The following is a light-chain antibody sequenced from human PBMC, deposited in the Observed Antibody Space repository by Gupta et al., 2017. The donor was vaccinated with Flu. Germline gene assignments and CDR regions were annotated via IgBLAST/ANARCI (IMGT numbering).Light chain of an antibody. CDR3: QQDYTSPRT. J-gene: IGKJ1*01. CDR1: QSVFYSSNHKNY. CDR2: WAS. V-gene: IGKV4-1*01. Sequence: DIVMTQSPDSLAVSLGERATINCKSSQSVFYSSNHKNYLAWYQQKPGQPPKLLIYWASTRESGIPDRFSGSGSGTEFTLTISSLQAEDFAVYYCQQDYTSPRTFGQGTKVEIK.